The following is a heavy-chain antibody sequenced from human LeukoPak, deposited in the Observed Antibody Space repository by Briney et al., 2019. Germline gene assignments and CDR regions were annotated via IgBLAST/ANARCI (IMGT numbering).Heavy chain of an antibody. J-gene: IGHJ6*02. CDR3: ARRCIGQLWHRGISGMDV. D-gene: IGHD5-18*01. CDR1: GGSISSSSYY. V-gene: IGHV4-39*01. Sequence: SETLSLTCTVSGGSISSSSYYWGWIRQPPGKGLEWIGSIYYSGSTYYSPSLKSRVTISVDTSKNQFSLKLSSVTAADTAVYYCARRCIGQLWHRGISGMDVWGQGATVTVSS. CDR2: IYYSGST.